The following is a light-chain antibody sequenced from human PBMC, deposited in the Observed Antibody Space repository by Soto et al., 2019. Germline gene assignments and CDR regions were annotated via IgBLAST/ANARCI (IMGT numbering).Light chain of an antibody. CDR1: QSVSSY. J-gene: IGKJ1*01. CDR2: DAS. Sequence: EIVLTQSPATLSLSPGERATLSCRASQSVSSYLAWYQQKPGQAPRLLIYDASNRATGIPARFSGSGSGTDFTLTISSLEPEDFAVYYGQQRSNWPWTFGQGTKV. CDR3: QQRSNWPWT. V-gene: IGKV3-11*01.